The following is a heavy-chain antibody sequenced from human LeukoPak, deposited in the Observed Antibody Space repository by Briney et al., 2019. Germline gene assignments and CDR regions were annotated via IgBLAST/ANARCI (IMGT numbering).Heavy chain of an antibody. CDR2: ISYSGST. D-gene: IGHD2-15*01. CDR3: ARLGYGKYLFYSDY. V-gene: IGHV4-59*01. J-gene: IGHJ4*02. CDR1: GGSISNYY. Sequence: PSETLSLTCTVSGGSISNYYWSWIRQPPGKGLEWIGYISYSGSTNYNPSLKSRVTISVDTSKNQFSLRLSSVTAADTAVYYCARLGYGKYLFYSDYWGQGTLVTVSS.